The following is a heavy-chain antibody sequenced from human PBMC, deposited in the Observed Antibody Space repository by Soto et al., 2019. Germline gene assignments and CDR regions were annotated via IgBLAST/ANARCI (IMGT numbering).Heavy chain of an antibody. CDR3: ARLATVTPPFYFDF. CDR2: INPSDGST. V-gene: IGHV1-46*01. J-gene: IGHJ4*02. Sequence: ASVKVSCKASGYTFISYYIHWVRQAPGQGLEWMGVINPSDGSTSYAQKFQGRVTMTRDTSTSTVYMELSSLRSDDTAVYFCARLATVTPPFYFDFWGQGTLVTVYS. D-gene: IGHD4-17*01. CDR1: GYTFISYY.